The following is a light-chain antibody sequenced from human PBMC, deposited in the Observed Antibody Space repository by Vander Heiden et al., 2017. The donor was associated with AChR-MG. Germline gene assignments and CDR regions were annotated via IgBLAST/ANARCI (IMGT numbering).Light chain of an antibody. Sequence: DIQMTQSPSSPSTSVGERVTITCRASQDVSSYLAWYQQKPVKVPKLLIYAASTLQSGVPSRFSGSRSGTEFTLTISSLQPEDVAIYYCQKYDTSRWTFGQGTKVEIK. CDR2: AAS. CDR1: QDVSSY. CDR3: QKYDTSRWT. V-gene: IGKV1-27*01. J-gene: IGKJ1*01.